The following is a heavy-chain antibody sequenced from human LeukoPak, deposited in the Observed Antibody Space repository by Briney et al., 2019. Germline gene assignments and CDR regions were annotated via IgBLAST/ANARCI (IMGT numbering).Heavy chain of an antibody. V-gene: IGHV3-30*04. CDR1: GFTFSSYA. J-gene: IGHJ4*02. CDR3: ARQSIPRYSSSWYYFDY. Sequence: GGSLRLSCAASGFTFSSYAMHWVRQAPGKGLEWVAPISYDESNKYYADSVKGRFTIYRDNSKNTLYLQMNSLRAEDTAVYYCARQSIPRYSSSWYYFDYWGQGTLVTVSS. CDR2: ISYDESNK. D-gene: IGHD6-13*01.